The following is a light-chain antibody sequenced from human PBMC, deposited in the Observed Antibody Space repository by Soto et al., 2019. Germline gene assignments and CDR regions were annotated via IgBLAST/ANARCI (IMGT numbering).Light chain of an antibody. CDR1: QSVSSSF. Sequence: EIVLTQSPGTLSLSPGERATLSCRASQSVSSSFLAWYQQKPGQAPRLLIYGASSRATGIPDRFSGSGSGTDSTLTISRLEPEDFAVYYCQQYGSSPRTFGPGTTVDI. CDR3: QQYGSSPRT. J-gene: IGKJ3*01. V-gene: IGKV3-20*01. CDR2: GAS.